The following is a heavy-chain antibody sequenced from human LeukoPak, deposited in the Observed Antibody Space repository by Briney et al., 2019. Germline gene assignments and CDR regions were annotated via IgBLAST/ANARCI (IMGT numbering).Heavy chain of an antibody. CDR2: IIPIFGTA. Sequence: ASVKVSCKASGGTFSSYAISWVRQAPGQGLEWMGGIIPIFGTANYAQKFQGRVTITTDESTSTAYMELSSLRSEDTAVYYCARDLRGDYYMDVWGKGTTVTVSS. CDR3: ARDLRGDYYMDV. V-gene: IGHV1-69*05. CDR1: GGTFSSYA. D-gene: IGHD3-10*01. J-gene: IGHJ6*03.